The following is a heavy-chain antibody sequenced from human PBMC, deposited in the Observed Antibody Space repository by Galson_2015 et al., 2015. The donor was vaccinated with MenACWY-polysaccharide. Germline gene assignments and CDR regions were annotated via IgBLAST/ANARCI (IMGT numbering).Heavy chain of an antibody. Sequence: SLRLSCAASGFTFSSYAMYWVRRAPGKGLQWVAVISFDGSNQYYADSVKGRFTISRDNSKNTLYLQMNSLRAEDTAVYYCARARVYCSGGSCYGDYYSGMDVWGQGTTVTVSS. CDR2: ISFDGSNQ. J-gene: IGHJ6*02. CDR3: ARARVYCSGGSCYGDYYSGMDV. V-gene: IGHV3-30-3*01. CDR1: GFTFSSYA. D-gene: IGHD2-15*01.